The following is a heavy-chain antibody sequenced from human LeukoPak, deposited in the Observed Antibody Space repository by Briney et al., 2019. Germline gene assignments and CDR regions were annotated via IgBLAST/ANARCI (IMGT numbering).Heavy chain of an antibody. CDR3: AKEIDGFDV. V-gene: IGHV3-74*01. J-gene: IGHJ3*01. Sequence: GGSLRLSCAASGFTFNNYWMHWVRQAPGMGLVWVSSIRFDGGDTAYVDSAKGRFTISRDNAKNTVFLQMNNLRAEDTAVYYCAKEIDGFDVWGQGTLVTVSS. CDR1: GFTFNNYW. CDR2: IRFDGGDT.